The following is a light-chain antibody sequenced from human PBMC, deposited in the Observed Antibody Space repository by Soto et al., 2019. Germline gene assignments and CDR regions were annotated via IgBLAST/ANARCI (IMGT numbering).Light chain of an antibody. J-gene: IGLJ2*01. Sequence: QSALTQPPSASGSPGQSVTISCTGTSSDVGGYNYVSWYQQHPGKAPKLMVYEVSKRPSGVPDRFSGSKSGNTASLTVSGLQAEDEAYYYCSSYGGSSNLIFGGGTKVTVL. CDR3: SSYGGSSNLI. V-gene: IGLV2-8*01. CDR1: SSDVGGYNY. CDR2: EVS.